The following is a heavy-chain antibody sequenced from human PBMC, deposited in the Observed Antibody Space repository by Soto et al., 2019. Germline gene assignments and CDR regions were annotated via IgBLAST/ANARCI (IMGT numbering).Heavy chain of an antibody. CDR2: ISSSGSTI. D-gene: IGHD6-13*01. Sequence: EVQLVESGGGLVQPGGSLRLSCAASGFTFSSYEMNWVRQAPGKGLEWVSYISSSGSTIYYADSVKGRFTISRDNAKNSLYLQMNRLRAEDTAVYYCASTGTLSIIAAAGKFLDYFDYWGQGTLVTVSS. CDR1: GFTFSSYE. J-gene: IGHJ4*02. CDR3: ASTGTLSIIAAAGKFLDYFDY. V-gene: IGHV3-48*03.